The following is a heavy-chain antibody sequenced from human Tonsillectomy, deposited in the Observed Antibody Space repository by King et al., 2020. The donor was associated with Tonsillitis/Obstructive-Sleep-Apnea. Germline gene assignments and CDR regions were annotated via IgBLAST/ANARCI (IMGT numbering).Heavy chain of an antibody. CDR1: GFTFSNYA. J-gene: IGHJ6*02. CDR3: AKSSTYYNYYGIDV. CDR2: ISGSGGTS. D-gene: IGHD6-6*01. V-gene: IGHV3-23*04. Sequence: VQLVESGGGLVQPGGSLRLSCAASGFTFSNYAMSWVRQAPGKGLEWVSSISGSGGTSYYADSVRGRDTISRDNSKNTVYLQMNSLRAEDTAVYYCAKSSTYYNYYGIDVWGQGTTVTVSS.